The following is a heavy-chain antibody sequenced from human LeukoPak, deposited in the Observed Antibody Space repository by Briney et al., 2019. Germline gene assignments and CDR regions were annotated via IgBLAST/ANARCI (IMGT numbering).Heavy chain of an antibody. V-gene: IGHV4-34*01. CDR1: GGSFSGYY. CDR3: ARGPTGYCSSTSCSP. J-gene: IGHJ5*02. CDR2: INHSGST. Sequence: SETLSLTCAVYGGSFSGYYWSWIRQPPGKGLEWIGEINHSGSTNYNPSLKSRVNISVDTSKNQFSLKLSSVTAADTAVYYCARGPTGYCSSTSCSPWGQGTLVTVSS. D-gene: IGHD2-2*01.